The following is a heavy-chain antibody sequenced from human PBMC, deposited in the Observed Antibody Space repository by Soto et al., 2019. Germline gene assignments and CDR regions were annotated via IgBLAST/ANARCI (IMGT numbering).Heavy chain of an antibody. Sequence: QAQVVQSGAEVRKPGSSVKLSCKASEATFNSYAIAWVRQAPGQGLEWMGGIIPYYNTLNYAQKFQDRVTITADDSTNTVYMELSILRSDDTAVYFCASGASRWYPYFFDSWAQGTLVSISS. V-gene: IGHV1-69*01. CDR1: EATFNSYA. CDR3: ASGASRWYPYFFDS. CDR2: IIPYYNTL. J-gene: IGHJ4*02. D-gene: IGHD6-13*01.